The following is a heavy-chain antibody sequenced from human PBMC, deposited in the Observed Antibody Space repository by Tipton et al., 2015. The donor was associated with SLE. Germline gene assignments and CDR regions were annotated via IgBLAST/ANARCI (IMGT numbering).Heavy chain of an antibody. J-gene: IGHJ3*02. CDR1: GFTFSDYY. V-gene: IGHV3-11*01. CDR3: ARDSYVYAFDI. D-gene: IGHD3-10*02. Sequence: SLRLSCVASGFTFSDYYMSWIRQAPGKGLEWVSYISSSGSTIYYADSVKGRFTISRDNAKNSLYLQMNSLRAEDTAVYYCARDSYVYAFDIWGQGTMVTVSS. CDR2: ISSSGSTI.